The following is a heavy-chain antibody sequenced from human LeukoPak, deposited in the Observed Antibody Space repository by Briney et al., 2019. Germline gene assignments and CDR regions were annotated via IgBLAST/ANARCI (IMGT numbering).Heavy chain of an antibody. CDR1: GYAFANYA. J-gene: IGHJ3*02. V-gene: IGHV1-3*01. CDR2: INAASGNT. CDR3: AKDRGTYCGGDCYSDI. D-gene: IGHD2-21*02. Sequence: ASVKVSCKASGYAFANYAMHWLRQAPGQRLEWVGWINAASGNTKYSQRLQGRITITRDTSANTVYMQLSSLRAEDTAVYYCAKDRGTYCGGDCYSDIWGQGTMVTVSS.